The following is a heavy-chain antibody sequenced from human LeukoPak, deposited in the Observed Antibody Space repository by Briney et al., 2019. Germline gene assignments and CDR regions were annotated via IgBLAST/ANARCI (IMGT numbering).Heavy chain of an antibody. CDR3: ARGAYSSTWR. D-gene: IGHD6-13*01. CDR1: GDXVASNSAA. Sequence: SQTLSLTCAISGDXVASNSAAWHWIRQSPSRGLEWLGRTYYRSKWSNDYAISVKGRITINPDTSKNQFSLQLNSVTPEDTAVYYCARGAYSSTWRWGQGTLVTVSS. J-gene: IGHJ4*02. V-gene: IGHV6-1*01. CDR2: TYYRSKWSN.